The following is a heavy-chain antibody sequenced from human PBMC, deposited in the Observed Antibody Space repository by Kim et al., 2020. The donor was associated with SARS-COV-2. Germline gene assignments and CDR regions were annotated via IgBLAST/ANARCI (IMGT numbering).Heavy chain of an antibody. V-gene: IGHV3-11*04. D-gene: IGHD3-10*01. CDR2: ISSSGSTI. J-gene: IGHJ6*02. CDR1: GFTFSDYY. CDR3: ARDYYGSGSYYEPLGYYYYGMDV. Sequence: GGSLRLSCAASGFTFSDYYMSWIRQAPGKGLEWVSYISSSGSTIYYADSVKGRFTISRDNAKNSLYLQMNSLRAEDTAVYYCARDYYGSGSYYEPLGYYYYGMDVWGQGTTVTVSS.